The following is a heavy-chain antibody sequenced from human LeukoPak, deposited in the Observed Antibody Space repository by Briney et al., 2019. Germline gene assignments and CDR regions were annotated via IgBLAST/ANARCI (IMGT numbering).Heavy chain of an antibody. CDR1: GGPISSFY. J-gene: IGHJ4*02. CDR3: ARDRVGTTSIDF. V-gene: IGHV4-59*01. D-gene: IGHD1-1*01. CDR2: VSYSGST. Sequence: SETLSLTCTVSGGPISSFYWSWIRQPPGKGLEWIGYVSYSGSTNYNPSLKSRVTISVDTSNNQFSLKLSSVTAADTAVYYCARDRVGTTSIDFWGQGTLVTVSS.